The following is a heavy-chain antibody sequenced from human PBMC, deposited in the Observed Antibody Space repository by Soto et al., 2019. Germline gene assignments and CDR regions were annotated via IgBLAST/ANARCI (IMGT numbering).Heavy chain of an antibody. CDR1: GGSISSGGYS. CDR3: AAGAGLPRYY. J-gene: IGHJ4*02. CDR2: IYHSGST. Sequence: QLQLQESGSGLVKPSQTLSLTCAVSGGSISSGGYSWSWIRQPPGKGLEWIGYIYHSGSTYYNPSLTSRVTISLARSKTPFPLKLSSVPAADTAVYYSAAGAGLPRYYWGQGTLVTVSS. D-gene: IGHD5-12*01. V-gene: IGHV4-30-2*01.